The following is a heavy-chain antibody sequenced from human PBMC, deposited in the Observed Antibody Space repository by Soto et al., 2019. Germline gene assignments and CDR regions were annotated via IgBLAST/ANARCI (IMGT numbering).Heavy chain of an antibody. Sequence: ASVKVSCKASGGTFSSYTISWVRQAPGQGLEWMGRIIPILGIANYAQKFQGRVTITADKSTSTAYMELSSLRSEDTAVYYCAREGSIVGALYFDYWGQGTLVTVSS. CDR1: GGTFSSYT. CDR2: IIPILGIA. V-gene: IGHV1-69*04. CDR3: AREGSIVGALYFDY. D-gene: IGHD1-26*01. J-gene: IGHJ4*02.